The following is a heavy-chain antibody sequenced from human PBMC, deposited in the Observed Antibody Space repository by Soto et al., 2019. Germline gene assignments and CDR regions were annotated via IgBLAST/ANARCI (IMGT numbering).Heavy chain of an antibody. J-gene: IGHJ6*02. Sequence: RGESLKISCKGSGYSFTSYWIGWVRQMPGKGLEWMRIIYPGDSDTRCSPSFQGQVTISADKSISTAYLQWSSLKASDTAMYYCARHGEPTTVLTYYYYYGMDVWGQGTTVTVSS. V-gene: IGHV5-51*01. CDR2: IYPGDSDT. D-gene: IGHD4-4*01. CDR3: ARHGEPTTVLTYYYYYGMDV. CDR1: GYSFTSYW.